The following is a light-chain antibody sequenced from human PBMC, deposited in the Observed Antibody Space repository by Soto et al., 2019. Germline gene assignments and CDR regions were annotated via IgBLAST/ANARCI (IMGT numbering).Light chain of an antibody. CDR1: QGISSY. V-gene: IGKV1-9*01. CDR3: QQLNSYPYT. Sequence: DIQLTQSPSFLSASVGDRVTITCRASQGISSYLAWYQQRPGEAPKLLMYAASTLQIGVPSRFSGSGSGTDFTLTISSLQPEDFATYHCQQLNSYPYTFGQGTKLEIK. CDR2: AAS. J-gene: IGKJ2*01.